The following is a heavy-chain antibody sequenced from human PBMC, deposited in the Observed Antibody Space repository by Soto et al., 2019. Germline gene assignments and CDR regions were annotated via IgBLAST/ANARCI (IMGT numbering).Heavy chain of an antibody. CDR3: ARDEWEQRHYYYGMDV. CDR2: ISAYNGNT. D-gene: IGHD1-26*01. V-gene: IGHV1-18*01. Sequence: QVKLVQSGAEVKKPGASVKVSCKASGYTFTSYGISWVRQAPGQGLEWMGWISAYNGNTNYAQKLQGRVTMTTDTSTSTAYMELRSLRSDDTAVYYCARDEWEQRHYYYGMDVWGQGTTVTVSS. J-gene: IGHJ6*02. CDR1: GYTFTSYG.